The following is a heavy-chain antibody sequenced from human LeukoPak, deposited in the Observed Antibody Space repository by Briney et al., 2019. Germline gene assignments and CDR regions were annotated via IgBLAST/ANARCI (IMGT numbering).Heavy chain of an antibody. Sequence: GGSLRLSCAASGFIFSTYDMHWVRQAPGKGLEWVAVISYDRSNKYYADSVKGRFTISRDNAKNSLYLQMNSLRAEDTAVYYCAELGITMIGGVWGKGTTVTISS. CDR2: ISYDRSNK. D-gene: IGHD3-10*02. CDR3: AELGITMIGGV. V-gene: IGHV3-30*18. CDR1: GFIFSTYD. J-gene: IGHJ6*04.